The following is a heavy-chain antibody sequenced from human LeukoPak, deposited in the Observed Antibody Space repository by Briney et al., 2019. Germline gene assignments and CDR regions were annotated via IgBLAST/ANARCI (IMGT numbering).Heavy chain of an antibody. V-gene: IGHV3-23*01. CDR3: ARAPPSYYYYYGMDV. Sequence: PGGSLRLSCAASGFTFSNYAMSWVRQAPGKGLEWVSAISSSGSDTYYADPVKGRFTVSRDNFQNTLYLQMNSLRAEDTAVYYCARAPPSYYYYYGMDVWGQGTTVTVSS. J-gene: IGHJ6*02. CDR2: ISSSGSDT. CDR1: GFTFSNYA.